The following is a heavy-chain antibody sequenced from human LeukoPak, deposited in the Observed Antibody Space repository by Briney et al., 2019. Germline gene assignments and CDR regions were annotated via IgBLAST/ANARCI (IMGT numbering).Heavy chain of an antibody. J-gene: IGHJ4*02. V-gene: IGHV3-30*18. Sequence: GRSLRLSCAASGFTFSSYGMHWVRQAPGKGLEWVAVISYDGSNKYYADSVKGRFTISRDTSKNTLYLQMNSLRAEDTAVYYCAKGGSGSYHLDYWGQGTLVTVSS. CDR1: GFTFSSYG. CDR2: ISYDGSNK. D-gene: IGHD3-10*01. CDR3: AKGGSGSYHLDY.